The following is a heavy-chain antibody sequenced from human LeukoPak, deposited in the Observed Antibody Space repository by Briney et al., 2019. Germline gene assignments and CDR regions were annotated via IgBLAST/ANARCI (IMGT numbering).Heavy chain of an antibody. J-gene: IGHJ6*02. CDR3: ARGRIAKIVVVHSFHYGMDV. V-gene: IGHV4-34*01. CDR2: INDYTGNT. D-gene: IGHD3-22*01. Sequence: SETLSLTCDVFGGSFTDYFWTWIRQSPGKGLEWIGEINDYTGNTNYNPSLNSRVSISLEKSKNQFSLELRSVTAADTAVYCCARGRIAKIVVVHSFHYGMDVWGQGTLVTVSS. CDR1: GGSFTDYF.